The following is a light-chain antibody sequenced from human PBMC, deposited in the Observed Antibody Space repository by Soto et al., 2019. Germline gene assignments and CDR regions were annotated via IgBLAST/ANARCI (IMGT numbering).Light chain of an antibody. Sequence: DIQMTQSPSSLSASVGDRVTITCRASQVISNYLAWYQQKPGKVPKLLVYAASTLQSGVPSRFSGSGSGTDFTLTITSLQPEDVATYYCQSFNSAPYTFGHGTKLEI. V-gene: IGKV1-27*01. CDR1: QVISNY. CDR3: QSFNSAPYT. CDR2: AAS. J-gene: IGKJ2*01.